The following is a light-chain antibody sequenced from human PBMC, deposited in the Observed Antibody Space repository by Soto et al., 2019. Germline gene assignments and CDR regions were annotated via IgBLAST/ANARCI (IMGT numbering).Light chain of an antibody. V-gene: IGLV1-47*01. CDR2: KND. Sequence: VLTQPPSASGTPGQSVTVSCSGRISNIGSNYVHWYQQLPGTAPKLLIYKNDQRPSGVPDRISGSKSGTSASLAISGLRSEDEADYYCSTWGDGLSGVLFGGGTKVTVL. CDR3: STWGDGLSGVL. CDR1: ISNIGSNY. J-gene: IGLJ2*01.